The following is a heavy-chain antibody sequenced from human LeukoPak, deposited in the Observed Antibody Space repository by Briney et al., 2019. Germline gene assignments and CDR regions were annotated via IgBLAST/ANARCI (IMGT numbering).Heavy chain of an antibody. D-gene: IGHD2-15*01. J-gene: IGHJ4*02. V-gene: IGHV3-64D*06. CDR1: GFTFSRYG. CDR2: VSSNGGST. Sequence: GGSLRLSCSASGFTFSRYGMFWVRQAPGKGLEYVSDVSSNGGSTDYADSVKGRFTISRDNSKNTLYLQMSSLRAEDTAVYYCVKASCSGGICYLDYWGQGTLVTVSS. CDR3: VKASCSGGICYLDY.